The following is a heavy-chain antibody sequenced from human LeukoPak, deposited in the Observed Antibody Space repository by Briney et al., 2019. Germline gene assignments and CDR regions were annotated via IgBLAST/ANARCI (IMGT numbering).Heavy chain of an antibody. Sequence: GASVKVSCKASGYTFTNYYMHWVRQAPGQGLEWMGIINPSDGKTSYAQKFQGRVTMTRDTSISTAYMELSRLRSDDTAVYYCARDPQSYSSSWYWFDPWGQGTLVTVSS. CDR1: GYTFTNYY. D-gene: IGHD6-13*01. CDR2: INPSDGKT. J-gene: IGHJ5*02. CDR3: ARDPQSYSSSWYWFDP. V-gene: IGHV1-46*01.